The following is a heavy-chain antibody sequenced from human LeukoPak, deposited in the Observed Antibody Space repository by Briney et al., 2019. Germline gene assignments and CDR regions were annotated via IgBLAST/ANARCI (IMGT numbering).Heavy chain of an antibody. V-gene: IGHV4-59*08. CDR2: IYYSGST. D-gene: IGHD3-22*01. CDR1: GGSISSYY. CDR3: ARHFRGEYYYDSSGYYIFDY. J-gene: IGHJ4*02. Sequence: SETLSLTCTVSGGSISSYYWSWIRQPPGRGLEWVGYIYYSGSTNYNPSLKSRVTISVDTSKNQFSLKLSSVTAADTAVYYCARHFRGEYYYDSSGYYIFDYWGQGTLVTVSS.